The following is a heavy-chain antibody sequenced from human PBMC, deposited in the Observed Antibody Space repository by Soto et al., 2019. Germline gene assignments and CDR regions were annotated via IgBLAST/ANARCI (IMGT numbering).Heavy chain of an antibody. CDR3: AKDPPPGVGAPVDY. D-gene: IGHD1-26*01. CDR2: ISGSGGST. Sequence: PGGSLRLSCAASGFTFSSYAMNWVRQAPGKGLEWVSAISGSGGSTYYADSVKGRFTISRDNSKNTLYLQMNSLRAEDTAVYYCAKDPPPGVGAPVDYWGQGALVTVSS. J-gene: IGHJ4*02. V-gene: IGHV3-23*01. CDR1: GFTFSSYA.